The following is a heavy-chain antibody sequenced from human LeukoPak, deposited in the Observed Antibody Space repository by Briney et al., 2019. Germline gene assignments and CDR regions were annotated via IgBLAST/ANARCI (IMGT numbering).Heavy chain of an antibody. Sequence: GGSLRLSCAASGFTFSGYSMNWVRQAPGKGLEWVSSISSSSSYIYYADSVKGRFTISRDNAKNSLYLQMNSLRAEDTAVYYCARVVVVAATRGGFDYRGQGTLVTVSS. J-gene: IGHJ4*02. D-gene: IGHD2-15*01. CDR2: ISSSSSYI. V-gene: IGHV3-21*01. CDR1: GFTFSGYS. CDR3: ARVVVVAATRGGFDY.